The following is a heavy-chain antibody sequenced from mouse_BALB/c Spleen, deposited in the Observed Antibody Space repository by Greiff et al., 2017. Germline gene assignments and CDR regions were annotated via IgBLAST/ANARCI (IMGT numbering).Heavy chain of an antibody. D-gene: IGHD2-10*02. V-gene: IGHV10-1*02. CDR1: GFTFNTYA. CDR3: VRPLYGNDAMDY. CDR2: IRSKSNNYAT. J-gene: IGHJ4*01. Sequence: DVQLVESGGGLVQPKGSLKLSCAASGFTFNTYAMNWVRQAPGKGLEWVARIRSKSNNYATYYADSVKDRFTISRDDSQSMLYLQMNNLKTEDTAMYYCVRPLYGNDAMDYWGQGTSVTVSS.